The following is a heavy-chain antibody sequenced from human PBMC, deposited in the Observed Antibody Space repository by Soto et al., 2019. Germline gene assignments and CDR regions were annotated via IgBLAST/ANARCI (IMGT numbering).Heavy chain of an antibody. CDR3: VTTSSRGKSAALY. Sequence: PSETLPLTCTVSGDSVSSGSYFWSYVRQAQWKRLEWIDYIQFSGKNNFNADVTSRVIISTDTSKNHFALTLSALTPADNAVYYCVTTSSRGKSAALYGGPGTLV. J-gene: IGHJ4*02. CDR1: GDSVSSGSYF. V-gene: IGHV4-61*03. D-gene: IGHD3-16*02. CDR2: IQFSGKN.